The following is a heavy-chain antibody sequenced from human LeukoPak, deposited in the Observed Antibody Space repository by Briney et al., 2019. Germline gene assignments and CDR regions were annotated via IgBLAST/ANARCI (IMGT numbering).Heavy chain of an antibody. V-gene: IGHV1-18*01. J-gene: IGHJ4*02. CDR2: ISAYNGNT. CDR1: GYTFTSYG. CDR3: AGGRTVRGVIYFLDY. D-gene: IGHD3-10*01. Sequence: GASVKVSCKASGYTFTSYGISWVRQAPGQGLEWMGWISAYNGNTNYAQKLQGRVTMTTDTSTSTAYMELRSLRSDDTAVYYCAGGRTVRGVIYFLDYWGQGTLVTVSS.